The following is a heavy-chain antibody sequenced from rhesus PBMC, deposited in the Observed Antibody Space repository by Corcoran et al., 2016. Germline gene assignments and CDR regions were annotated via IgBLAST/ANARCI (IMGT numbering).Heavy chain of an antibody. J-gene: IGHJ4*01. CDR2: NNCGGGST. V-gene: IGHV3S5*01. Sequence: EVQLVETGGGLVQPGGSLKLSCAASGFTFSSYGMSWVRQAPGKGLEWVSANNCGGGSTYYSDSVKGRFTISRDNSKNTLSLQMNSLRAEDTAVYYCAKGAGYFDYWGQGVLVTVSS. CDR1: GFTFSSYG. CDR3: AKGAGYFDY.